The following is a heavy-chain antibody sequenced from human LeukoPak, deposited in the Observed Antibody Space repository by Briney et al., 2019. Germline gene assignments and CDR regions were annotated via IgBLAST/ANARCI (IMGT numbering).Heavy chain of an antibody. V-gene: IGHV1-69*05. CDR3: ARSQLRITMVRRVIDAFDI. D-gene: IGHD3-10*01. CDR2: IIPIFGTA. CDR1: GGTFSSYA. Sequence: ASVKVSCKASGGTFSSYAISWVRQAPGQGLEWMGGIIPIFGTANYAQKFQGRVTITTDESTSTAYMELSSLRSEDTAVYYCARSQLRITMVRRVIDAFDIWGQGTMVTVSS. J-gene: IGHJ3*02.